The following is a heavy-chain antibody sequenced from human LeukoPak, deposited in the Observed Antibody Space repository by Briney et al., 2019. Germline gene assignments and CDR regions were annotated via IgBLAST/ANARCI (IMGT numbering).Heavy chain of an antibody. CDR3: ARDPEDTAMVSFDY. CDR2: ISSSGSTI. J-gene: IGHJ4*02. V-gene: IGHV3-48*03. D-gene: IGHD5-18*01. Sequence: GGSLRLSCAASGFTFSSYEMNWVRPAPGKGLEWVSYISSSGSTIYYADSVKGRFTISRDNAKNSLYLQMNSLRAEDTAVYYCARDPEDTAMVSFDYWGQGTLVTVSS. CDR1: GFTFSSYE.